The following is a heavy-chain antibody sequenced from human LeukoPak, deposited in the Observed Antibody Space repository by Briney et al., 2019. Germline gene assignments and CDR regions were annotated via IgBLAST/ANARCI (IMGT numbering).Heavy chain of an antibody. CDR1: GGTFSSYA. J-gene: IGHJ6*03. V-gene: IGHV1-69*06. CDR2: IIPIFGTA. CDR3: ARQRNSYYYYMDV. D-gene: IGHD2/OR15-2a*01. Sequence: SVKVSCKASGGTFSSYAISWVRQAPGQGLEWMGGIIPIFGTANYAQKFQGRVTITADKSTSTAYMELSSLRSEDTAVYYCARQRNSYYYYMDVWGKGTTVTVSS.